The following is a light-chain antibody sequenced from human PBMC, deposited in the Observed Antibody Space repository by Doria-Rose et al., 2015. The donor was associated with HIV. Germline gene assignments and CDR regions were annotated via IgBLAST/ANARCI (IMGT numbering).Light chain of an antibody. CDR2: GNN. J-gene: IGLJ2*01. CDR3: SPRDSGANHVL. Sequence: SSELTQDPAVSVALRQTVRITCQGDSLRSSYASWYQQKLGQATILVIYGNNNRPSWIPDRFSGSSSGNTASLTITGAQAEDEADYYCSPRDSGANHVLFGGGTKVTVL. CDR1: SLRSSY. V-gene: IGLV3-19*01.